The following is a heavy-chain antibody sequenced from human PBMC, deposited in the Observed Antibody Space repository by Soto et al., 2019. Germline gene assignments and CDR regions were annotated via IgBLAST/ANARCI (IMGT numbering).Heavy chain of an antibody. V-gene: IGHV4-31*03. J-gene: IGHJ6*03. CDR1: GGSISSGGYY. D-gene: IGHD2-2*01. CDR2: IYYSGST. Sequence: SETLSLTCTVSGGSISSGGYYWSWIRQHPGKGLEWIGYIYYSGSTYYNPSLKSRVTISVDTSKNQFSLKLSSVTAADTAVYYCAVSDCSSTSCSRGYYYYYMDVWGKGTTVTVSS. CDR3: AVSDCSSTSCSRGYYYYYMDV.